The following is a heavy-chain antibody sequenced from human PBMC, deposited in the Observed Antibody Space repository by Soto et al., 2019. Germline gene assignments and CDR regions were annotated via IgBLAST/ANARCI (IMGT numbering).Heavy chain of an antibody. Sequence: SEALSLTYAVSGGSISSGGYSGSWIRQPPGKGLEWIGYIYHSGSTYYNPSLKSRVTISVDRSKNQFSLKLSSVTAADTAVYFCARGSGNYYYRMSFCAQRTSVTVSS. CDR2: IYHSGST. CDR3: ARGSGNYYYRMSF. V-gene: IGHV4-30-2*01. D-gene: IGHD1-26*01. CDR1: GGSISSGGYS. J-gene: IGHJ6*02.